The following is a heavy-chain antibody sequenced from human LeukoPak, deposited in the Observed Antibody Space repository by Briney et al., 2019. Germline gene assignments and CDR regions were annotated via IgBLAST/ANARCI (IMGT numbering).Heavy chain of an antibody. J-gene: IGHJ1*01. CDR3: VRSLRSADF. CDR2: ISTDGSQT. Sequence: GGSLRLSCEASGFTFSNYWMHWVRQPPGKGLMWVSQISTDGSQTFYADSVKGRFTISRDNAPNTLFLQMDSLRPEDTAVYYCVRSLRSADFWGQGPLVTVSS. CDR1: GFTFSNYW. V-gene: IGHV3-74*01.